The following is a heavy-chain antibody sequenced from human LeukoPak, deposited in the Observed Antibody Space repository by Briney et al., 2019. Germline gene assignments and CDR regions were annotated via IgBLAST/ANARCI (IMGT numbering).Heavy chain of an antibody. Sequence: SETLSLTCTVSGGSLSSYYWSWIRQPPGKGLEWIGYIYYSGSTNYNPSLKSRVTISVDTSKNQFSLKLSSVTAADTAVYYCARVGDYSYGNYWGQGTLVTVSS. CDR2: IYYSGST. J-gene: IGHJ4*02. CDR1: GGSLSSYY. CDR3: ARVGDYSYGNY. D-gene: IGHD5-18*01. V-gene: IGHV4-59*01.